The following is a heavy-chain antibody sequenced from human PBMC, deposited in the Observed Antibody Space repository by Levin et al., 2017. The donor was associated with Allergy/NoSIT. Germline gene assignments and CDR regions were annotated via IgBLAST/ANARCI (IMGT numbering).Heavy chain of an antibody. Sequence: PGGSLRLSCAASGFTFSSYGMQWVRQAPGKGLEWVAVISYDGSDKYYVDSVRGRFTISRDNSKNTLYLQMNSLRAEDTAVYYCAKGPGTTTYVDSWGQGTLVTVSS. D-gene: IGHD1-26*01. CDR3: AKGPGTTTYVDS. V-gene: IGHV3-30*18. CDR1: GFTFSSYG. J-gene: IGHJ4*02. CDR2: ISYDGSDK.